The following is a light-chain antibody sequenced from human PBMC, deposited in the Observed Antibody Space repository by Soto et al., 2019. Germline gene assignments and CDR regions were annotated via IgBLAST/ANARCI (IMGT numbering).Light chain of an antibody. Sequence: QPVLTQSPSASASLGASVKLTCTLSSGHSSNAIAWHQQQPEKGPRFLMILNSDGSHSKGDGIPDRFSGSSSGAERYLTISSLQSEDEADYYCQTWGTGIVVFGGGTKLTV. CDR2: LNSDGSH. CDR1: SGHSSNA. V-gene: IGLV4-69*01. CDR3: QTWGTGIVV. J-gene: IGLJ2*01.